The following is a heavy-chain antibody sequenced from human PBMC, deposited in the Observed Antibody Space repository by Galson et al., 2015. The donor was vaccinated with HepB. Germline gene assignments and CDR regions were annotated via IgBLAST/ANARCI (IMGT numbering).Heavy chain of an antibody. Sequence: FLRLSCAVSGFTFSTYSLNWVRQAPGKGLEWVSSISTSSNHIHYADSVKGRFTISRDDAKNSLFLQMNSLRAEDTAMYYCARDADSSGNYYGDYFDYWGQGTLVTVSS. CDR3: ARDADSSGNYYGDYFDY. V-gene: IGHV3-21*01. CDR2: ISTSSNHI. D-gene: IGHD3-22*01. CDR1: GFTFSTYS. J-gene: IGHJ4*02.